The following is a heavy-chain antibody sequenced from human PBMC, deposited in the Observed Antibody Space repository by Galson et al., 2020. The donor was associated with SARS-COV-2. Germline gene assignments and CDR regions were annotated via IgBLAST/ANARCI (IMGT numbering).Heavy chain of an antibody. V-gene: IGHV3-30*03. J-gene: IGHJ4*02. CDR2: ITYDGRNK. Sequence: TGGSLRLSCVASGIVFSTYGMHWVRQAPGKGLEWVAAITYDGRNKYYTDSVKGRFTISRDDSKNTLYLQMNGLRPEDTAVYHCATWTAQHAFGYWGQGTLVTVSS. CDR3: ATWTAQHAFGY. D-gene: IGHD2-21*02. CDR1: GIVFSTYG.